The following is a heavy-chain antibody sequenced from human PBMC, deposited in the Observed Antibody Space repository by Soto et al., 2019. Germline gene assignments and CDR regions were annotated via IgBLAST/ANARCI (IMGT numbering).Heavy chain of an antibody. Sequence: PSETLSLTCAVSGGPISSGGYSWSWIRQPPGKGLEWIGYIYHSGSTDYNPSLKSRVTISVDRSKNQFSLKLSSVTAADTAVYFCARVPAPWGQGTLVTVSS. D-gene: IGHD2-2*01. CDR1: GGPISSGGYS. CDR2: IYHSGST. J-gene: IGHJ5*02. CDR3: ARVPAP. V-gene: IGHV4-30-2*01.